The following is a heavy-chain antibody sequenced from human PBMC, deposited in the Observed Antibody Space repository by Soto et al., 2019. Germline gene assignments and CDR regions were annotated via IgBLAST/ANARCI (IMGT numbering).Heavy chain of an antibody. CDR1: GGSISSGDYY. V-gene: IGHV4-30-4*01. CDR2: IYYSGST. J-gene: IGHJ4*02. D-gene: IGHD2-15*01. CDR3: ARDDGGNGYYFDY. Sequence: QVQLQESGPGLVKPSQTLSLTCTVSGGSISSGDYYWSWIRQPPGKGLEWIGYIYYSGSTYYNPSLKSRVTISVDASKNQFSLKLSSVTAADTAVYYCARDDGGNGYYFDYWGQGTLVTVSS.